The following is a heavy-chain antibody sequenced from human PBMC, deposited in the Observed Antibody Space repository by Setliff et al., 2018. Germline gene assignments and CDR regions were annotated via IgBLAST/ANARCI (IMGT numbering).Heavy chain of an antibody. J-gene: IGHJ4*02. CDR1: TYIFNSYG. V-gene: IGHV1-2*02. Sequence: PSVKVSCKASTYIFNSYGISWVRQAPGHGLEWMGWINPNSGGTNYAQKFQGMVTMAGDTSISTAYMDLSRLTSDDTATYYCAGVDVLTASPFWGQGTLVTVSS. CDR2: INPNSGGT. CDR3: AGVDVLTASPF. D-gene: IGHD3-9*01.